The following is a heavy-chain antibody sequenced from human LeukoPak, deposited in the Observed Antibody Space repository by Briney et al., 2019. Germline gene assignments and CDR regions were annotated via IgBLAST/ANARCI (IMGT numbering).Heavy chain of an antibody. V-gene: IGHV4-61*02. Sequence: SQTLSLTCTVSGDSISSGSYYWSWIRQPAGTGLEWIGRIYTSGSTNYHPSLKSRVTISVDTSKNQFSLKLSSVTAADTAVYYCARYSSSWYPYYFDYWGQGTLVTVSS. CDR2: IYTSGST. D-gene: IGHD6-13*01. CDR3: ARYSSSWYPYYFDY. CDR1: GDSISSGSYY. J-gene: IGHJ4*02.